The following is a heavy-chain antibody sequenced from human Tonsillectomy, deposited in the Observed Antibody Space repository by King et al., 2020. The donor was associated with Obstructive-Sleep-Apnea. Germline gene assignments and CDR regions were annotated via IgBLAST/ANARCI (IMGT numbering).Heavy chain of an antibody. CDR1: GFTFDDYD. CDR3: AKDIKYYYDSSGYPRAFDI. CDR2: ISWNSGSI. D-gene: IGHD3-22*01. Sequence: EVQLVESGGGLVQPGRSLRLSCAASGFTFDDYDMHWVRQAPGKGLEWVSSISWNSGSIGSADSVKGRFTISRDNAKNSLYLQMNSLRAEDTALYYCAKDIKYYYDSSGYPRAFDIWGQGTMVTVSS. V-gene: IGHV3-9*01. J-gene: IGHJ3*02.